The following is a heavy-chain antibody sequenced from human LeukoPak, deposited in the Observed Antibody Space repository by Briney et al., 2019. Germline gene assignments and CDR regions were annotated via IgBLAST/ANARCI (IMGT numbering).Heavy chain of an antibody. D-gene: IGHD6-13*01. CDR1: AYSISSGYY. Sequence: SETLSLTCTVSAYSISSGYYWGWIRQPPGKGLEWIGSIYHSGTTYYNPSLKSRVTISVDTSKNQFSLKLSSVTAADTAVYYCARHRSWSIAAAGWFDPWGQGTLVTVSS. V-gene: IGHV4-38-2*02. CDR3: ARHRSWSIAAAGWFDP. J-gene: IGHJ5*02. CDR2: IYHSGTT.